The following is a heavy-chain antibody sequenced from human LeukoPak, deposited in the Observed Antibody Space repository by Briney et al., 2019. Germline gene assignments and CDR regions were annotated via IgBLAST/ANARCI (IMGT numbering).Heavy chain of an antibody. J-gene: IGHJ4*02. CDR1: GYTFTDYY. D-gene: IGHD2-2*02. CDR2: INPNSGDT. CDR3: AREGFCGSRTCYTRERHFDN. Sequence: ASVKVSCKASGYTFTDYYMHWVRQAPGQGLEWVGWINPNSGDTTYAQKFQGRVTLTGVTSISTAYMDLSSLRSDDTAVSYCAREGFCGSRTCYTRERHFDNWGQGTLVTVSS. V-gene: IGHV1-2*02.